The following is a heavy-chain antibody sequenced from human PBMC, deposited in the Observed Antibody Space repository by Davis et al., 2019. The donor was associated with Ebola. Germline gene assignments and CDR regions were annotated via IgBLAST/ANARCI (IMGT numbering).Heavy chain of an antibody. J-gene: IGHJ6*02. Sequence: GEYLKISCAASGFTFSNAWMNWVRQAPGKGLEWVAVISYDGSNKYYADSVKGRFTISRDNSKNTLYLQMNSLRAEDTAVYYCARDRFDEDYYYGMDVWGQGTTVTVSS. CDR2: ISYDGSNK. CDR3: ARDRFDEDYYYGMDV. V-gene: IGHV3-30-3*01. D-gene: IGHD3-10*01. CDR1: GFTFSNAW.